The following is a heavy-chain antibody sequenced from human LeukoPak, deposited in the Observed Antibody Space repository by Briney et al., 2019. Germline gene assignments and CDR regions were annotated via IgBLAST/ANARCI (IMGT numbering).Heavy chain of an antibody. CDR1: VFSFSKYF. J-gene: IGHJ6*03. Sequence: PGGSLRLSCAASVFSFSKYFMSWLRQAPGKGLEWVANIKEDGTEKYYMDSVKGRFTISRGNAENSLYLQMNSLRVEDTAVYYCANYYRSPRYNNYYMDVWGKGTTVTVSS. CDR2: IKEDGTEK. V-gene: IGHV3-7*01. D-gene: IGHD3-10*01. CDR3: ANYYRSPRYNNYYMDV.